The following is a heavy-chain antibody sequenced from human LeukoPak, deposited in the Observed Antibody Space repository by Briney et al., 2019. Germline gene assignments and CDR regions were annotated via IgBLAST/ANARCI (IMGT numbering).Heavy chain of an antibody. J-gene: IGHJ4*02. Sequence: GGSLRLSCAASGFTFSSYWMSWVRQAPGKGLEWVANIKQDGSEKYYVDSVKGRFTISRDNAKNSLYLQMNSLRDEDTAVYYCARDKVVGATFFDYWGQGTLVTVSS. D-gene: IGHD1-26*01. V-gene: IGHV3-7*01. CDR2: IKQDGSEK. CDR1: GFTFSSYW. CDR3: ARDKVVGATFFDY.